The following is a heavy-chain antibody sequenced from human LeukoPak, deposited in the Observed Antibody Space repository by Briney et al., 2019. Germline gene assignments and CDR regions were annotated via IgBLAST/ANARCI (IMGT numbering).Heavy chain of an antibody. CDR3: ARDPWDGSGSTDWFDP. Sequence: ASVKVSCKASGYTFTSYYMHWVRQAPGQGLEWMGIINPSGGSTSYAQKFQGRVTMTRDMSTSTVYMELSSLRSEDTAVYYCARDPWDGSGSTDWFDPWGQGTLVTVSS. CDR1: GYTFTSYY. V-gene: IGHV1-46*01. D-gene: IGHD3-10*01. J-gene: IGHJ5*02. CDR2: INPSGGST.